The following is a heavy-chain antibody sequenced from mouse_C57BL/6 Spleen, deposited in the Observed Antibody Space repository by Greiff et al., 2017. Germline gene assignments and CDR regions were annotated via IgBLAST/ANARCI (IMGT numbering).Heavy chain of an antibody. CDR1: GYTFTDYY. J-gene: IGHJ4*01. Sequence: QVQLQQSGAELVKPGASVKISCKASGYTFTDYYINWVKQRPGQGLEWIGKIGPGSGSTYYNEQFKGKATLTADKSSSTAYMQPSSLTSEDSAVYFCARWRAGGAYYYAMDYWGQGTSVTVSS. CDR2: IGPGSGST. D-gene: IGHD3-1*01. V-gene: IGHV1-77*01. CDR3: ARWRAGGAYYYAMDY.